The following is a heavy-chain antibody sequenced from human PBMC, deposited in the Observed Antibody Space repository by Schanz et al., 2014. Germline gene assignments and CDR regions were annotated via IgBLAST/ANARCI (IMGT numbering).Heavy chain of an antibody. D-gene: IGHD6-13*01. Sequence: EVHLVESGGGLVQPGGSLRLSCAASGFTLSSYGMHWVRQAPGKGLEWVSAISGSGGSTYYADSVKGRFTISSDNSKSTLYLQMSSLRAEDTAVYYCAKSQGSSFDSWGQGTLVTVSS. CDR1: GFTLSSYG. J-gene: IGHJ4*02. V-gene: IGHV3-23*04. CDR2: ISGSGGST. CDR3: AKSQGSSFDS.